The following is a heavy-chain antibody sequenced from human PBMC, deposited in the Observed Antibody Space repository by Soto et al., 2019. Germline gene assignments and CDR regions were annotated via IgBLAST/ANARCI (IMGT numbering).Heavy chain of an antibody. J-gene: IGHJ3*02. D-gene: IGHD3-10*01. CDR1: GGSISSYY. V-gene: IGHV4-59*08. Sequence: SETLSLTCTVSGGSISSYYWSWIRQPPGKGLEWIGNIYYSGSTNYNPSLKSRVTISVDTSKNQFSLKLSSVTAADTAVYYCAKGGSGSYSNAFDIWGQGTMVTVSS. CDR2: IYYSGST. CDR3: AKGGSGSYSNAFDI.